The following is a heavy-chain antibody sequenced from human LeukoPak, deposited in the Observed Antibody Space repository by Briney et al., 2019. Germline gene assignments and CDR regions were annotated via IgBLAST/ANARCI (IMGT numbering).Heavy chain of an antibody. CDR1: SGSFSGYY. V-gene: IGHV4-34*01. D-gene: IGHD3-9*01. CDR2: INDSGST. CDR3: SRGRAYFD. J-gene: IGHJ4*02. Sequence: SETLSLTCAVYSGSFSGYYWSWIRQPPGKGLEWIGEINDSGSTNYNPSLKRRVTISQDTPKPQLSLRLRSVPAADTAVYYCSRGRAYFDWGQGTLVTVSS.